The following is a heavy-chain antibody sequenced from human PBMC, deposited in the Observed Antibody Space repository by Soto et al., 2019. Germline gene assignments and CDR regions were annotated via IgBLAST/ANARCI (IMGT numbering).Heavy chain of an antibody. V-gene: IGHV4-34*01. CDR2: IVHSGST. CDR3: ARGGRGRYTHVHLFFDY. J-gene: IGHJ4*02. D-gene: IGHD5-18*01. CDR1: GGSFSGYY. Sequence: SETLSLTCDVXGGSFSGYYWTWIRQPPGKGLEWIGEIVHSGSTNYNPSLKSRVTISADTSNNQFSLRLNSVTAADTAVYYCARGGRGRYTHVHLFFDYWGLGTLVTVSS.